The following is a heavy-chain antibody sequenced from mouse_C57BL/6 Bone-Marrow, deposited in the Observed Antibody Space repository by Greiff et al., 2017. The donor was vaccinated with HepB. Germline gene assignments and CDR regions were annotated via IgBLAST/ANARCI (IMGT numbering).Heavy chain of an antibody. D-gene: IGHD3-2*01. V-gene: IGHV1-81*01. J-gene: IGHJ1*03. CDR2: IYPRSGNT. Sequence: QVQLQQSGAELARPGASVKLSCKASGYTFTSYGISWVKQRTGQGLEWIGEIYPRSGNTYYNEKFKGKATLTADKSSSTAYMELRSLTSEDSAVYFCARDRDWYFDVLGTGTTVTVSS. CDR3: ARDRDWYFDV. CDR1: GYTFTSYG.